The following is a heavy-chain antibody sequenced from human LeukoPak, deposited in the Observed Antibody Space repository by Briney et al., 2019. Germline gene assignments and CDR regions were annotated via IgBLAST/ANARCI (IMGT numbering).Heavy chain of an antibody. CDR2: ISWNSGSI. V-gene: IGHV3-9*01. D-gene: IGHD3-9*01. J-gene: IGHJ4*02. CDR3: AKDSASRYPYFDY. Sequence: GRSLRLSCAASGFTFDDYAMHWVRQAPGKGLEWVSGISWNSGSIGYADSVKGRFTISRDNAKNSLYLQMNSLRAEDTALYYCAKDSASRYPYFDYWGQGTLVTVSS. CDR1: GFTFDDYA.